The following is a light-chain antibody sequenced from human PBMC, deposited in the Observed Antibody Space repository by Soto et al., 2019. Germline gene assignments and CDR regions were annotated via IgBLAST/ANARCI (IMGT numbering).Light chain of an antibody. CDR2: GAY. V-gene: IGKV3-20*01. CDR1: QSVSSIY. CDR3: KQYARSTNLT. Sequence: ESFLARSRVTLSLSPGERSTRSCRASQSVSSIYLAWYQQKPGQAPSLLIYGAYSRATGIPDRFSGSGSGTALTITISRMPPEAFPVYYCKQYARSTNLTFGGRKNVDIK. J-gene: IGKJ4*01.